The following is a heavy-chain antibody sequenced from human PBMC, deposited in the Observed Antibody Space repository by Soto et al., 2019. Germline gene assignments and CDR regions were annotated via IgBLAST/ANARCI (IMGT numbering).Heavy chain of an antibody. D-gene: IGHD6-25*01. V-gene: IGHV4-30-4*01. CDR3: AINYPMRGYAPAWFAP. CDR1: GGSISSGDYY. CDR2: IYYSGST. Sequence: PSETLSLTCTVSGGSISSGDYYWSWIRQPPGKGLEWIGYIYYSGSTYYNPSLKSRVTISVDTSKNQFSLKLSSVTAADTAVYYCAINYPMRGYAPAWFAPWSQGILVTVSS. J-gene: IGHJ5*02.